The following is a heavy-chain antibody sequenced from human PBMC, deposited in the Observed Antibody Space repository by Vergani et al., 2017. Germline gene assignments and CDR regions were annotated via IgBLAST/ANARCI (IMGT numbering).Heavy chain of an antibody. CDR3: ARSYCSSTSCYPGVYFQH. CDR2: MYTSGHT. V-gene: IGHV4-61*02. D-gene: IGHD2-2*01. CDR1: GASVSRGTYY. J-gene: IGHJ1*01. Sequence: QVQLQESGPGLLKPSQTLSLTCTVSGASVSRGTYYWTWIRQPAGKKLEWIVRMYTSGHTIYNPSLESRVTMSVDTSKNQFSLQLSSVTAADTAVYYCARSYCSSTSCYPGVYFQHWGQGTLVTVSS.